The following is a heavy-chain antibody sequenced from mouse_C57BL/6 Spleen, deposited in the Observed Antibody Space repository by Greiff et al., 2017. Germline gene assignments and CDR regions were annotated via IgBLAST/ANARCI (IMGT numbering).Heavy chain of an antibody. CDR2: IHPNSGSN. V-gene: IGHV1-64*01. Sequence: QVQLQQPGAELVKPGASVKLSCKASGYTFTSYWMHWVKQRPGQGLEWIGMIHPNSGSNNYNEKFKSKATLTVDKSSSTAYMQLSSLTSEDSAVYYCARGVSARAMDYWGQGTSVTVSS. J-gene: IGHJ4*01. CDR3: ARGVSARAMDY. CDR1: GYTFTSYW.